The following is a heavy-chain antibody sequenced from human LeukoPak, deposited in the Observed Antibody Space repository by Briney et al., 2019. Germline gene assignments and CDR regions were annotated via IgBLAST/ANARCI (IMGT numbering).Heavy chain of an antibody. D-gene: IGHD1-1*01. CDR2: IIPIFGTA. Sequence: GASVKVSCKASGGTFSSYAISWVRQAPGQGLEWMGGIIPIFGTANYAQKFQGRVTITADKSTSTAYMELSSLRSEDTAVYYCARTVQLERPEKRDYYYYMDVWGKGTTVTVSS. CDR1: GGTFSSYA. V-gene: IGHV1-69*06. J-gene: IGHJ6*03. CDR3: ARTVQLERPEKRDYYYYMDV.